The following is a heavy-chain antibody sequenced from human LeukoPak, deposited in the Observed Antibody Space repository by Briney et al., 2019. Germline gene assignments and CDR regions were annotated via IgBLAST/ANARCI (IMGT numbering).Heavy chain of an antibody. J-gene: IGHJ4*02. D-gene: IGHD1-26*01. CDR3: ARVGATTVFDY. CDR1: GGTFSSYA. Sequence: ASVKVSCKASGGTFSSYAISWVRQAPGQGLEWMGRTIPILGIANYAQKFQGRVTITADKSASTAYMELSSLRSEDTAVYYCARVGATTVFDYWGQGTLVTVSS. CDR2: TIPILGIA. V-gene: IGHV1-69*04.